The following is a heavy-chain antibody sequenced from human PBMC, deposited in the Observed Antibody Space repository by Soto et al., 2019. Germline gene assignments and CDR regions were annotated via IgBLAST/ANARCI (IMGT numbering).Heavy chain of an antibody. Sequence: GGSLRLSCAASGFTFSSYSMNWVRQAPGKGLEWVSSISSSSSYIYYADSVKGRFTISRDNAKNSLYLQMNSLRAEDTAVYYCARGGYCSGGSCPAGEYSQHWGQGTLVTVSS. CDR1: GFTFSSYS. D-gene: IGHD2-15*01. V-gene: IGHV3-21*01. CDR3: ARGGYCSGGSCPAGEYSQH. J-gene: IGHJ1*01. CDR2: ISSSSSYI.